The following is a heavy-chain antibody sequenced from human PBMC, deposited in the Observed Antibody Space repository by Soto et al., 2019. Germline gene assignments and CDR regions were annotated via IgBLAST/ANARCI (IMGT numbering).Heavy chain of an antibody. V-gene: IGHV3-15*01. J-gene: IGHJ4*02. CDR3: PTGVAAAVYSYDY. CDR1: GFTFSNAW. Sequence: EVQLVESGGGLVKPGGSLRLSCAASGFTFSNAWMSWVRQAPGKGLEWLGRIKSNTDGGTTDYAAPVKGRFTISRDDSQNTLYVQVNRLKTEDTAVYYCPTGVAAAVYSYDYWGQGTLVTVSS. D-gene: IGHD6-13*01. CDR2: IKSNTDGGTT.